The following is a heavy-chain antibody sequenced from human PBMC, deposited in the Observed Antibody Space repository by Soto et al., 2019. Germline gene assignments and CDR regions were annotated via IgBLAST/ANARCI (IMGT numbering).Heavy chain of an antibody. CDR1: GFIFDKYD. D-gene: IGHD2-8*02. Sequence: QVQLVESGGGVVQPGRSLRLSCEGSGFIFDKYDMYWVRQAPGKGLEWVTKISHDGRNKDYEDSVQGRFTISRDNSRDTMYLEMNSLRPEDTAIYYCAKGGLPWWSQGIDFWGQGTLVTVSA. J-gene: IGHJ4*02. CDR3: AKGGLPWWSQGIDF. CDR2: ISHDGRNK. V-gene: IGHV3-30*18.